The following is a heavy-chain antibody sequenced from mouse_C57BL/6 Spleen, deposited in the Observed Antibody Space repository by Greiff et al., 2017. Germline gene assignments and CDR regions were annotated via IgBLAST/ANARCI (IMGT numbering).Heavy chain of an antibody. V-gene: IGHV1-37*01. D-gene: IGHD2-4*01. CDR3: ARSRDYDYDGSYYFDY. CDR1: GYSFTGYF. J-gene: IGHJ2*01. Sequence: EVKLMESGPELVKPGASVKISCKASGYSFTGYFMNWVKQSHGKSLEWIGRINPYNGDTFYNQKFKGKATLTVDKSSSTAHMELLSLTSEDFAVYYCARSRDYDYDGSYYFDYWGQGTTLTVSS. CDR2: INPYNGDT.